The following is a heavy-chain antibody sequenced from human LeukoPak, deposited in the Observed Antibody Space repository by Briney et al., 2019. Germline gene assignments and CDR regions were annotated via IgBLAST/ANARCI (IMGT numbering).Heavy chain of an antibody. CDR1: GFTFSSYA. Sequence: GGSLRLSCAASGFTFSSYAMSWVRQAPGKGLEWVSAISGSGGSTYYADSVKGRFTISRDNSKNTLYLQVNSLRAEDTAVYYCANVPTYYYDSSGGETFDYWGQGTLVTVSS. V-gene: IGHV3-23*01. J-gene: IGHJ4*02. D-gene: IGHD3-22*01. CDR3: ANVPTYYYDSSGGETFDY. CDR2: ISGSGGST.